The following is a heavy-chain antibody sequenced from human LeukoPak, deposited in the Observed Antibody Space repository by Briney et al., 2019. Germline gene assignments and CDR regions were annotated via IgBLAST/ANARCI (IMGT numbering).Heavy chain of an antibody. Sequence: ASVTVSCKASGYTFTTYGISWVRQAPGQGLEWMGWISTYNGNTEYAQNLQVTVTMTTDTSTSTAYMELRSLRSDDTAVYYCARGTYYDYWGQGTLVTVSS. V-gene: IGHV1-18*01. CDR3: ARGTYYDY. J-gene: IGHJ4*02. D-gene: IGHD1-26*01. CDR2: ISTYNGNT. CDR1: GYTFTTYG.